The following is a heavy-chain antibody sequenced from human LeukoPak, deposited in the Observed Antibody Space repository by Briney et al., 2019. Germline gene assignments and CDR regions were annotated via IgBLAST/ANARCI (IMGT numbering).Heavy chain of an antibody. V-gene: IGHV1-46*01. Sequence: ASVKVSCKASGYTFTNYYRHWVRQAPGQGLEWMGIINPSGGSTSYAQKFQGRVTMTRDTSTSTVYMDLSSLRSEDTAVYYCARDRLVRDIAVAGDYWGQGTLVTVSS. J-gene: IGHJ4*02. D-gene: IGHD6-19*01. CDR3: ARDRLVRDIAVAGDY. CDR1: GYTFTNYY. CDR2: INPSGGST.